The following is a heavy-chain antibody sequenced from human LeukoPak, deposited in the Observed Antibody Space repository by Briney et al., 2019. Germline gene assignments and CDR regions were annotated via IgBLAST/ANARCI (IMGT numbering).Heavy chain of an antibody. Sequence: GGSLRLSCAASGFTLDDYAMHWVRQAPGKGLEWVSLISGDGGSTYYADSVKGRFTISRDNSKNSLYLQMNSLRTEDTALYYCAKDPALQVAAAGTVDYWGQGTLVTVSS. V-gene: IGHV3-43*02. CDR2: ISGDGGST. J-gene: IGHJ4*02. CDR1: GFTLDDYA. CDR3: AKDPALQVAAAGTVDY. D-gene: IGHD6-13*01.